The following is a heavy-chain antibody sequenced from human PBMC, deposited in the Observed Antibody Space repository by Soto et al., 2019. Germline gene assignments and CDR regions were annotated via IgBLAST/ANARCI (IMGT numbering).Heavy chain of an antibody. CDR1: GFTFSNAW. D-gene: IGHD3-22*01. V-gene: IGHV3-15*01. Sequence: EVQLVESGGGLVKPGGSLRLSCAASGFTFSNAWMSWVRQAPGKGLEWVGRIKSKTDGGTTDYAAPVKGRFTISRDHSKNTLYLQMNSLKTEATAVYYCTTDQGPHYYDSSGSGRYFAYWGQGTLVTVSS. J-gene: IGHJ4*02. CDR2: IKSKTDGGTT. CDR3: TTDQGPHYYDSSGSGRYFAY.